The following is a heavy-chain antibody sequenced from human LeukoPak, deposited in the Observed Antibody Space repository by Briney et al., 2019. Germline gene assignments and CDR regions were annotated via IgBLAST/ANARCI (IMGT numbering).Heavy chain of an antibody. V-gene: IGHV3-11*04. CDR1: GFTFSDSY. D-gene: IGHD6-19*01. CDR3: AREMLAAVAAQS. Sequence: SGGSLRLSCAASGFTFSDSYMTWIRQAPGKGLEWVSYISNSGNTIYYADSVKGRFTISRDNAMSSLYLQMNSLRAEDTAVYYCAREMLAAVAAQSWGQGTLVTVSS. CDR2: ISNSGNTI. J-gene: IGHJ5*02.